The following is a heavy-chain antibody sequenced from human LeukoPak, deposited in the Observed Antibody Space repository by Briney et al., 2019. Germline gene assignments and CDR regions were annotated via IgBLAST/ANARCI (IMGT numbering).Heavy chain of an antibody. CDR3: TTSLPHIVEVTTSDGGN. Sequence: GGSLRLSCVASGFTFSNYAMSWVRQAPGKGLEWVSILSSSGGATYYADSVKGRFTISRDNSKNTLYLQMNSLRAEDTAVYYCTTSLPHIVEVTTSDGGNWGQGTLVTVSS. J-gene: IGHJ4*02. CDR1: GFTFSNYA. D-gene: IGHD2-21*02. CDR2: LSSSGGAT. V-gene: IGHV3-23*01.